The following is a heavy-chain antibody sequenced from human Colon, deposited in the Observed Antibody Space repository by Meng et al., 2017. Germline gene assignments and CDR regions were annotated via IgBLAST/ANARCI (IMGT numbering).Heavy chain of an antibody. V-gene: IGHV4-30-4*01. D-gene: IGHD2-2*01. CDR2: IHSSGNT. Sequence: QVQLQESGPGEVKPSQTLFLTCTISGCSINSADYYWNWIRQSPGKGLEWLGYIHSSGNTYYTPSLKSRLTMSLDTSKNQFSLRLTSVTAADTAVYYCARNPVIPDARTFDFWGQGALVTVCS. J-gene: IGHJ4*02. CDR1: GCSINSADYY. CDR3: ARNPVIPDARTFDF.